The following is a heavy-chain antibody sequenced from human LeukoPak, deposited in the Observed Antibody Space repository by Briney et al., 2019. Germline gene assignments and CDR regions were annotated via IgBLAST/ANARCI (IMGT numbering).Heavy chain of an antibody. CDR3: ARAAWTTVTYGVGDY. V-gene: IGHV1-18*01. D-gene: IGHD4-17*01. Sequence: ASVKVSCKASGYTFTSYGISWVRQAPGQGLEWMGWISAYNGNTNYAQKLQGRVTMTTDTSTSTAYMELRSLRSDDTAVYYCARAAWTTVTYGVGDYWGQGTLVTVSS. CDR2: ISAYNGNT. J-gene: IGHJ4*02. CDR1: GYTFTSYG.